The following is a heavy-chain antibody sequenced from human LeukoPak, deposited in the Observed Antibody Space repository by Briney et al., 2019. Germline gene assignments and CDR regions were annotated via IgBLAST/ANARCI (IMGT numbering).Heavy chain of an antibody. J-gene: IGHJ6*02. CDR2: ISYDGSNK. CDR3: ARGRLASYDFWSGYSSNYYYGMDV. V-gene: IGHV3-30*04. Sequence: GGSLRLSCAASGFTFSSYAMHWVRQAPGKGLEWVAVISYDGSNKYYADSVKGRFTISRDNSKNTLYLQMNSLRAEDTAVYYRARGRLASYDFWSGYSSNYYYGMDVWGQGTTVTVSS. D-gene: IGHD3-3*01. CDR1: GFTFSSYA.